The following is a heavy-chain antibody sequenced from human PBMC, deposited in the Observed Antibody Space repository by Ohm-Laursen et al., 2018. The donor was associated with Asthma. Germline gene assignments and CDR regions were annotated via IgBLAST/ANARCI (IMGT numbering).Heavy chain of an antibody. CDR1: GLTINRYG. D-gene: IGHD1-26*01. V-gene: IGHV3-23*01. J-gene: IGHJ4*02. Sequence: SLRLSCAASGLTINRYGLHWVRQAPGKGLEWVSAISGSGGSTYYADSVKGRFTISRDNSKNTLYLQMNSLRAEDTAVYYCARDDSGSYRYFDYWGQGTLVTVSS. CDR2: ISGSGGST. CDR3: ARDDSGSYRYFDY.